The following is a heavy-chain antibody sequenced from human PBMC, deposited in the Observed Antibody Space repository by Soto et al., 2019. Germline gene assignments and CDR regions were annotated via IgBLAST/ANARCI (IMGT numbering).Heavy chain of an antibody. CDR2: ISAYNGNT. V-gene: IGHV1-18*01. D-gene: IGHD3-16*01. CDR1: GYTFTSYG. Sequence: QVQLVQSGAEVKKPGASVKVSCKASGYTFTSYGISWVRQTPGKGLEWMGWISAYNGNTNYAQKLQGRVTMTTDTATSTAYMELRSLRSADTAVYYCARDEAGTVPLGEWGQGTLVTVSS. CDR3: ARDEAGTVPLGE. J-gene: IGHJ4*02.